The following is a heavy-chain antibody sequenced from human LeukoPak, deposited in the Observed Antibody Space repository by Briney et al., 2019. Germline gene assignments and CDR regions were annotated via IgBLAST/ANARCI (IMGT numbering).Heavy chain of an antibody. Sequence: GGSLRLSCAASTFTLSKYWMHWVRQAPGEGLVWVSRINSDGSATSYADSVKGRFTISRGNAKNTLYLQMNSLRAEDTAVYFCAKWTVSYGAFDIWGQGTMVTVSS. CDR1: TFTLSKYW. CDR3: AKWTVSYGAFDI. V-gene: IGHV3-74*01. J-gene: IGHJ3*02. D-gene: IGHD3/OR15-3a*01. CDR2: INSDGSAT.